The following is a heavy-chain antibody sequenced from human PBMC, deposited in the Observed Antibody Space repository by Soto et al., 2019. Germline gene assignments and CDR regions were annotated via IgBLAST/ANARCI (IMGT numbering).Heavy chain of an antibody. V-gene: IGHV3-15*01. Sequence: GGSLRLSCAASGFTFSNAWMSWVRQAPGKGLEWVGRIKSKTDGGTTDYAAPVKGRFTISRDDSKNTLYLQMNSLKTEDTAVYYCTTLYYYDSSGYYYVKGWVDYWGQGTLVTVSS. CDR1: GFTFSNAW. J-gene: IGHJ4*02. CDR2: IKSKTDGGTT. CDR3: TTLYYYDSSGYYYVKGWVDY. D-gene: IGHD3-22*01.